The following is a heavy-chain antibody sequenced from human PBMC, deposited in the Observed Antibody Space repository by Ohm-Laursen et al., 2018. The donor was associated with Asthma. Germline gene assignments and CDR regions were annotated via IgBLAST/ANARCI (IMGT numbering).Heavy chain of an antibody. D-gene: IGHD3/OR15-3a*01. CDR1: GFTFSSYG. V-gene: IGHV3-30*03. Sequence: SLRLSCAASGFTFSSYGMHWVRQAPGKGLEWVAVISYDGSNKYYADSVKGRFTISRDNSKNTLYLQMNSLRAEDTAVYYCARDVMDWYSPALDFWGQGSLVTVSS. CDR2: ISYDGSNK. CDR3: ARDVMDWYSPALDF. J-gene: IGHJ4*02.